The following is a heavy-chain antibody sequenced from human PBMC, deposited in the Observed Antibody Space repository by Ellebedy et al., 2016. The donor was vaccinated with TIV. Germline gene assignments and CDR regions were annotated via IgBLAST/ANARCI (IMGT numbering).Heavy chain of an antibody. CDR2: INQDGSEK. CDR3: ASDGSYGDFLSPTHAFEN. J-gene: IGHJ3*02. D-gene: IGHD4-17*01. CDR1: GFTFSSYW. V-gene: IGHV3-7*01. Sequence: GGSLRLSCAASGFTFSSYWMTWVRQAPGKGLEWVANINQDGSEKHYVDSVEGRFTISRDNAKKSLYLQMISLRAEDTAVYYCASDGSYGDFLSPTHAFENWGQGTEVTVSS.